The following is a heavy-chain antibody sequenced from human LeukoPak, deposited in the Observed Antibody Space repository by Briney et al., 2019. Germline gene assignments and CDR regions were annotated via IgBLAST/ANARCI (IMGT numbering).Heavy chain of an antibody. CDR2: ISTNGDST. J-gene: IGHJ3*02. V-gene: IGHV3-23*01. Sequence: GGSLRLSCTASGFTFSDYAMSWVRQAPGKGLEWVSTISTNGDSTYYADSVKGRFTISRDNSRNTLSLQMNSLRVEDTAVYYCAVAGSGTFDIWGQETVVIVSS. D-gene: IGHD3-10*01. CDR1: GFTFSDYA. CDR3: AVAGSGTFDI.